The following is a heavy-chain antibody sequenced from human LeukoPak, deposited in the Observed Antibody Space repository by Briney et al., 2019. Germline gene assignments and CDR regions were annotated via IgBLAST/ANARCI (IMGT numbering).Heavy chain of an antibody. CDR2: ISYDGSNK. CDR1: GFTFSSYA. V-gene: IGHV3-30-3*01. D-gene: IGHD3-22*01. Sequence: PGGSLRLSCAASGFTFSSYAMHWVGHAPGKGLEGVAVISYDGSNKYYADSVKGRFTISRDNSKNTLYLQMNSLRAEDTAVYYCASHYDTSGYHYFDFRGQGTLVTVSS. J-gene: IGHJ4*02. CDR3: ASHYDTSGYHYFDF.